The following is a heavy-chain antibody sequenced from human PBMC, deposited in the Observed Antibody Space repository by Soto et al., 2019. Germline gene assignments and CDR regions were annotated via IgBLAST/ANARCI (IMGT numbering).Heavy chain of an antibody. CDR2: INHSGST. CDR3: AREDPGIAVAAL. CDR1: GGSFSGYY. J-gene: IGHJ4*02. V-gene: IGHV4-34*01. D-gene: IGHD6-19*01. Sequence: PSETLSLTCAIYGGSFSGYYWSWIRQPPGKGLEWIGEINHSGSTNYNPSLKSRVAMSVDTSKNQFSLKLSSVTAADTAVYYCAREDPGIAVAALWGQGTLVTVSS.